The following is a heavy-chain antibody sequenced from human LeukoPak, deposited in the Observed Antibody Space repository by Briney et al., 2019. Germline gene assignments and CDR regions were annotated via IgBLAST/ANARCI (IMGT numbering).Heavy chain of an antibody. CDR1: GGSISSYY. V-gene: IGHV4-4*07. CDR2: ICTSGST. J-gene: IGHJ6*03. Sequence: SETLSLTCTVSGGSISSYYWSWIRQPAGKGLEWIGRICTSGSTNYNPSLKSRVTMSVDTSKNQFSLKLSSVTAADTAVYYCARDRDNIAVAGNRVDYYYYMDVWGKGTTVTISS. CDR3: ARDRDNIAVAGNRVDYYYYMDV. D-gene: IGHD6-19*01.